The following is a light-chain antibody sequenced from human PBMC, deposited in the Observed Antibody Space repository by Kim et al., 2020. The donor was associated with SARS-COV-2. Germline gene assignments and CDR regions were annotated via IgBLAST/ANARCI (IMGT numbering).Light chain of an antibody. CDR3: QQADSFPLT. CDR1: QDISKW. V-gene: IGKV1D-12*01. CDR2: GAS. Sequence: SASVGDRVTSTCRASQDISKWLAWYQQKPGKAPKLLINGASNLQSGVPSRFSGSGSGTEFTLTISSLQPEDFATFYCQQADSFPLTFGGGTKVDIK. J-gene: IGKJ4*01.